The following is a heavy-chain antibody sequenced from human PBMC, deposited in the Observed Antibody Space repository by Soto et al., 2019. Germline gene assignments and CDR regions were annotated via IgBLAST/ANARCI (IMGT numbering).Heavy chain of an antibody. CDR3: ARGWGCLEWLLYCGLNY. J-gene: IGHJ4*02. D-gene: IGHD3-3*01. CDR1: GFTFSSYA. CDR2: ISNDGSNE. Sequence: PGGSLRLSCAASGFTFSSYAMHWVRQAPGKGMEWVAGISNDGSNEYYADSVKGRFTISRDNSKNTLYLQMNSLRAEDTAVYYCARGWGCLEWLLYCGLNYWGQGTLVTVSS. V-gene: IGHV3-30-3*01.